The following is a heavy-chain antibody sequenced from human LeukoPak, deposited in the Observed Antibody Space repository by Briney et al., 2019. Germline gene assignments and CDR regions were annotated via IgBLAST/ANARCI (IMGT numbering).Heavy chain of an antibody. Sequence: PGGSLRLSCAASGFTFSSAWMNWVRQAPGKGLEWVGRIKSKTDGGTTDYAAPVEGRFTISRDDSKNTLYLQMNSLKTEDTAVYYCTTGESHYGSGSYYNNGYWGRGTLVTVSS. J-gene: IGHJ4*02. D-gene: IGHD3-10*01. CDR1: GFTFSSAW. CDR2: IKSKTDGGTT. V-gene: IGHV3-15*07. CDR3: TTGESHYGSGSYYNNGY.